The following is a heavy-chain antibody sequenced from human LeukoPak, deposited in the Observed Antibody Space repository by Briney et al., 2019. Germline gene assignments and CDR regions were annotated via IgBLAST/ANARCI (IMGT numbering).Heavy chain of an antibody. J-gene: IGHJ4*02. CDR3: GRGGGDYVWGSYRRFDY. CDR1: GGSISSSSYY. CDR2: IYYSGST. Sequence: PSETLSLTCTVSGGSISSSSYYWGWIRQPPGKGLEWIGYIYYSGSTNYNPSLKSRVTISVDTSKNQFSLKLSSVTAADTAVYYCGRGGGDYVWGSYRRFDYWGQGTLVTVSS. V-gene: IGHV4-61*05. D-gene: IGHD3-16*02.